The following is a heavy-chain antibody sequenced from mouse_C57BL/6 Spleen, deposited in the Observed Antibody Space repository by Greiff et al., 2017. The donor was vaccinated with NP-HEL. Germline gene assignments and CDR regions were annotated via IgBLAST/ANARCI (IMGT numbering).Heavy chain of an antibody. CDR2: IWWDDDK. D-gene: IGHD1-1*01. Sequence: QVQLKESGPGILQPSQTLSLTCSFSGFSLSTFGMGVGWIRQPPGKGLEWLAHIWWDDDKYYNPALKSRLTISKDTSKNQVFLKIANVDAADTATYYCARITTVVAPDYWGQGTTLTVSS. CDR3: ARITTVVAPDY. V-gene: IGHV8-8*01. J-gene: IGHJ2*01. CDR1: GFSLSTFGMG.